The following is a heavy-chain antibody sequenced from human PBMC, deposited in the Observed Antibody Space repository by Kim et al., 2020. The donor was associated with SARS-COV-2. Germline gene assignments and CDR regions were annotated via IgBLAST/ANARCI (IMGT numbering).Heavy chain of an antibody. CDR1: GYSFTSYW. Sequence: GESLKISCKGSGYSFTSYWIGWVRQMPGKGLEWMGIIYPGDSDTRYSPSFQGQVTILADKSTSTAYLQWSSLKASYTAMYYCARHKLGGSYYYYYYGMDVWGQGTTVTVSS. CDR2: IYPGDSDT. CDR3: ARHKLGGSYYYYYYGMDV. V-gene: IGHV5-51*01. D-gene: IGHD1-26*01. J-gene: IGHJ6*02.